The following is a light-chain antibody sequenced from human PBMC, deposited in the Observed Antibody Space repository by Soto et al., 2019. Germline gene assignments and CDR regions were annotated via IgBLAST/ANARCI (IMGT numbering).Light chain of an antibody. J-gene: IGKJ2*02. CDR3: QQYNSYSGT. CDR2: KAS. V-gene: IGKV1-5*03. Sequence: DIQMTQSPSTLSASVGDRVTITCRASQSIRSWLAWYQQKPGKAPKLLIHKASSLESGAPSRFSGSASGTEFTLTISSLQPDDFATDYCQQYNSYSGTFGQGTKVEIK. CDR1: QSIRSW.